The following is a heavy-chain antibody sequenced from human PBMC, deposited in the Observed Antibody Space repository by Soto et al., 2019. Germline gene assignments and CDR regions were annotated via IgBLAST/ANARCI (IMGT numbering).Heavy chain of an antibody. V-gene: IGHV4-61*01. CDR3: ARSRYTSGWWTPPFDY. CDR1: GGPISSVSYY. CDR2: IYYSGST. Sequence: SETLSLTCSVSGGPISSVSYYWSWIRQHPGKGLEWIGYIYYSGSTNCNPSLKSRVTISVDTSKNQFSLKLTSVTAADTAVYYCARSRYTSGWWTPPFDYWGQGTLVTVSS. D-gene: IGHD6-19*01. J-gene: IGHJ4*02.